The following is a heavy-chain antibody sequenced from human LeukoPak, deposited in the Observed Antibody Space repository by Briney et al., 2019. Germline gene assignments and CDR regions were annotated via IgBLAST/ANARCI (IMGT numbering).Heavy chain of an antibody. V-gene: IGHV4-38-2*02. CDR2: IYHSGST. J-gene: IGHJ6*03. CDR3: ARDRELLWFGKLSEYYYMDV. D-gene: IGHD3-10*01. Sequence: SETLSLTCAVSGYSISSGYYWGWIRQPPGKGLEWIGSIYHSGSTYYNPSLKSRVTISVDTSKNHLSLKLSSVTAADAAVYYCARDRELLWFGKLSEYYYMDVWGKGTTVTVSS. CDR1: GYSISSGYY.